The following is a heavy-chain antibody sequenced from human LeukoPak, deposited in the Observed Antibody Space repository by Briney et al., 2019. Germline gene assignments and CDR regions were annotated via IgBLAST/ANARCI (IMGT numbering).Heavy chain of an antibody. CDR2: IYYSGST. D-gene: IGHD6-13*01. CDR1: GGSISSYY. Sequence: SETLSLTCTVSGGSISSYYWSWIRQPPGKGLEWIGYIYYSGSTNYNPSLKSRVTISVDTSKNQFSLKLSSVTAADTAVYYCARRLARGAAAGIGYFDYWGQGTLVTVSS. CDR3: ARRLARGAAAGIGYFDY. J-gene: IGHJ4*02. V-gene: IGHV4-59*08.